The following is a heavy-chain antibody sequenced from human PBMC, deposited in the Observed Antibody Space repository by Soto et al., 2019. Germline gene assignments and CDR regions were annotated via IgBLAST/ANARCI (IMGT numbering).Heavy chain of an antibody. J-gene: IGHJ4*02. V-gene: IGHV3-53*01. CDR2: IYSGGST. CDR1: GFTVSSNY. D-gene: IGHD3-22*01. CDR3: ARGPDYYYDSSGYYDY. Sequence: LRLSCAASGFTVSSNYMSWVRQAPGKGLEWVSVIYSGGSTYYADSVKGRFTISRDNSKNTLYLQMNSLRAEDTAVYYCARGPDYYYDSSGYYDYWGQGTLVTVSS.